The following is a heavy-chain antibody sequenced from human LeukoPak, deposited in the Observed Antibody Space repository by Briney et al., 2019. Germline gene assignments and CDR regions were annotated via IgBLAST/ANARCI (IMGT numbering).Heavy chain of an antibody. CDR3: ARDYYDYGDYKWFDP. CDR1: GYTFTSYG. D-gene: IGHD4-17*01. J-gene: IGHJ5*02. V-gene: IGHV1-18*01. Sequence: ASVKVSCKASGYTFTSYGISWVRQAPGQGLEWMGWIIAYNGNTNYAQKLQGRVTMTTDTSTSTAYMELRSLRSDDTAVYYCARDYYDYGDYKWFDPWGQGTLVTVSS. CDR2: IIAYNGNT.